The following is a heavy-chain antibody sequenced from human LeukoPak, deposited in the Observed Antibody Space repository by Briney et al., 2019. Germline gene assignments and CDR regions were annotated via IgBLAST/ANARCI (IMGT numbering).Heavy chain of an antibody. Sequence: ASVKVSCKASGYTFTGYYMHWVRQAPGQGLEGMGWIKPNNGGTNYAQKFRGRVTMTRDTSISTAYMELSRLRSDDTAVYYCARARGDIVVVPAAIWFDPWGQGTLVTVSS. CDR1: GYTFTGYY. J-gene: IGHJ5*02. CDR3: ARARGDIVVVPAAIWFDP. V-gene: IGHV1-2*02. D-gene: IGHD2-2*01. CDR2: IKPNNGGT.